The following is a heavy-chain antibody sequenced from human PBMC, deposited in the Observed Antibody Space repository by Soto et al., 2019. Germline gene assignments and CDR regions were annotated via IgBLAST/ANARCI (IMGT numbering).Heavy chain of an antibody. CDR1: GFTFSNYA. V-gene: IGHV3-23*01. CDR2: VSASGGAP. D-gene: IGHD6-13*01. Sequence: GGSLRLSCVASGFTFSNYAMSWVRQAPGKGLEWVSAVSASGGAPYYATSVQGRFTISRDNSKNTFYLQMSSLRVEDTAIYYCAKYRTSWHTWGFACWGQGTLVTVSX. J-gene: IGHJ4*02. CDR3: AKYRTSWHTWGFAC.